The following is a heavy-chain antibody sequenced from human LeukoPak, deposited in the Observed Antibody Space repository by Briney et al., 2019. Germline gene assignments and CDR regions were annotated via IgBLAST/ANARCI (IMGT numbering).Heavy chain of an antibody. CDR2: IRSKANSYAT. J-gene: IGHJ4*02. CDR1: GFTFSAYG. V-gene: IGHV3-73*01. Sequence: GRSLRLSCAVSGFTFSAYGMHWVRQASGKGLEWVGRIRSKANSYATAYAASVKGRFTISRDDSKNTAYLQMNSLKTEDTAVYYCTIGGGGYWGQGTLVTVSS. CDR3: TIGGGGY.